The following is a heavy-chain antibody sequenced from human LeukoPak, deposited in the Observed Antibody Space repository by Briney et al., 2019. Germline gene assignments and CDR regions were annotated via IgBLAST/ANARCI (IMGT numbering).Heavy chain of an antibody. CDR1: GAPFSGYY. D-gene: IGHD3-16*02. Sequence: SETLSLTCTVSGAPFSGYYWGWIRQAAGTALEWIGRIYTNGRPDYNPSLRSRVTMSMDMSKNQFSLRLSSVTAADTALYYCAREARDYEGSGYHYGNWGQGTLVTVSS. CDR3: AREARDYEGSGYHYGN. J-gene: IGHJ4*02. CDR2: IYTNGRP. V-gene: IGHV4-4*07.